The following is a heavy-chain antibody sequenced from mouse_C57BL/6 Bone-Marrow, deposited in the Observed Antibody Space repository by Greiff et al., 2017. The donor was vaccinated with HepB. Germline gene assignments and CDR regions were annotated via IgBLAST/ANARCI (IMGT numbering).Heavy chain of an antibody. D-gene: IGHD4-1*01. CDR3: ARETGAWFAY. CDR2: IDPSDSYT. V-gene: IGHV1-69*01. Sequence: QVQLQQPGAELVMPGASVKLSCKASGYTFTSYWMHWVKQRPGQGLEWIGEIDPSDSYTNYNQKFKGKSTLTVDKSSSTAYMQLSGLTSEDSAVYYYARETGAWFAYWGQGTLVTVSA. J-gene: IGHJ3*01. CDR1: GYTFTSYW.